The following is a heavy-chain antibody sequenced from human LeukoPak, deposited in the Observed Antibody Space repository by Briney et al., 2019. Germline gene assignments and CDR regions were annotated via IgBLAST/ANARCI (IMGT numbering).Heavy chain of an antibody. CDR2: ISYDGSNK. Sequence: PGGSLRLSCAASGFTFSSYAMHWVRQAPGKGLEWVAVISYDGSNKYYADSVKGRFTISRDNSKNTLYLQMSSLRVEDTAVYYCAREWGRIAVAGGPGYWGQGALVTVSS. D-gene: IGHD6-19*01. CDR3: AREWGRIAVAGGPGY. J-gene: IGHJ4*02. CDR1: GFTFSSYA. V-gene: IGHV3-30*04.